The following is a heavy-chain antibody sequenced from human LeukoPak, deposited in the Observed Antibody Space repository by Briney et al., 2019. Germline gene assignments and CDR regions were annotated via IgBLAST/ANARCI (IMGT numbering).Heavy chain of an antibody. V-gene: IGHV3-23*01. Sequence: PGWSLRLSCAASGFTFSSYSMNWVRQAPGKGLEWVSAISGSGGSTYYADSVKGRFTISRDNSKNTLYLQMNSLRAEDTAVYYCAKDRSAILTGYDYWGQGTLVTVSS. J-gene: IGHJ4*02. CDR3: AKDRSAILTGYDY. D-gene: IGHD3-9*01. CDR2: ISGSGGST. CDR1: GFTFSSYS.